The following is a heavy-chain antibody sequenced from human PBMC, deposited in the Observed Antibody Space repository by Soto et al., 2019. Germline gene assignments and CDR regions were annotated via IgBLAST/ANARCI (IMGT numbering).Heavy chain of an antibody. V-gene: IGHV4-34*01. J-gene: IGHJ4*02. Sequence: LAVNCALYGGSFSGSYGTWIRQPPGKGLAWIGEINHSGSTNYNPSLKSRVTISGDTSKNQFSLKLSSVTAADTAVYYCARGPIPRSNYYDSSGKYLDYWGQGTLVTVFS. CDR3: ARGPIPRSNYYDSSGKYLDY. D-gene: IGHD3-22*01. CDR2: INHSGST. CDR1: GGSFSGSY.